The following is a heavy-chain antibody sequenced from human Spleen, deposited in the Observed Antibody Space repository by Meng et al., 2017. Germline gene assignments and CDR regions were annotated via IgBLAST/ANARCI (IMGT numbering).Heavy chain of an antibody. CDR3: AREIGPSGSPPPGWFDP. Sequence: GTEEKKPGSSVKASAKASAYSCTSYYMHWWRQPPGQGLGWLGWINPNSGGTNYAQKFQGRFTMTRYTSISTAYMELSRLRSDDTAVYYCAREIGPSGSPPPGWFDPWGQGTLVTVSS. CDR1: AYSCTSYY. V-gene: IGHV1-2*02. J-gene: IGHJ5*02. CDR2: INPNSGGT. D-gene: IGHD3-10*01.